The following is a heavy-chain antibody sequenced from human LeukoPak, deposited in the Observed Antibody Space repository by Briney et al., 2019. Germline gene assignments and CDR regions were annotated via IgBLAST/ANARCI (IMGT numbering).Heavy chain of an antibody. Sequence: PGGSLRLSCAASGFTFSSYGMHWARQAPGKGLEWVAFIRYDGSNKYYADSVKGRFTISRDNSKNTLYLQMNSLRAEDTAVYYCAKDLPLIVVVPAAITFDYRGQGTLVTVSS. J-gene: IGHJ4*02. CDR1: GFTFSSYG. D-gene: IGHD2-2*02. CDR2: IRYDGSNK. V-gene: IGHV3-30*02. CDR3: AKDLPLIVVVPAAITFDY.